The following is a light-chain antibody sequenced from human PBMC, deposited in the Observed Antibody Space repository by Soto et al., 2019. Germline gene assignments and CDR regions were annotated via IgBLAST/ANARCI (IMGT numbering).Light chain of an antibody. CDR2: DVS. J-gene: IGLJ3*02. Sequence: QSVLTQPRSVSGSPGQSVTISCTGTSSDVGGDIYVSWYQQYPAKAPKVMIYDVSRRPSGVPDRFSGSKSGNTASLTISGLQAEDEAVYYCCSYAGNKTVVFGGGTKLTVL. CDR1: SSDVGGDIY. V-gene: IGLV2-11*01. CDR3: CSYAGNKTVV.